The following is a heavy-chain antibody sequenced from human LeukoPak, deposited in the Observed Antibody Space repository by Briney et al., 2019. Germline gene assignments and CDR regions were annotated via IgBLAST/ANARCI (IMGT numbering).Heavy chain of an antibody. Sequence: GGSLRLSCAASGFTFSSYAMTWVRQGPGKGLEWVSDISGGGGSTYYADSVKGRFTISRDNSKNTLYLQMHSPRAEDTAVYHCAIYGGSGTNAFDMWGQGTMVTVSS. CDR1: GFTFSSYA. V-gene: IGHV3-23*01. CDR3: AIYGGSGTNAFDM. CDR2: ISGGGGST. D-gene: IGHD5-12*01. J-gene: IGHJ3*02.